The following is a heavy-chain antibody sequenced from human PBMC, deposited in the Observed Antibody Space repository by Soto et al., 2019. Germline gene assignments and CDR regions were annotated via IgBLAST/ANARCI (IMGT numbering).Heavy chain of an antibody. V-gene: IGHV3-30*18. CDR3: AKDLRGYYDILTGYYMVY. D-gene: IGHD3-9*01. Sequence: GGSLRLSCAASGFTFSSYGMHWVRQAPGKGLEWVAVISYDGSNKYYADSVKGRFTISRDNSKNTLYLQMNSLRAEDTAVYYCAKDLRGYYDILTGYYMVYWGQGTLVTVSS. CDR1: GFTFSSYG. J-gene: IGHJ4*02. CDR2: ISYDGSNK.